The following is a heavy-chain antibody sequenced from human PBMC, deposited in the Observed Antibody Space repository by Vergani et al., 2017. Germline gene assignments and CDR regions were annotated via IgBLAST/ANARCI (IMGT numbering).Heavy chain of an antibody. D-gene: IGHD6-13*01. CDR3: ARLAAAENYYGMDV. Sequence: EVQLVQSGAEVTKPGESLTISCKGSGYSFTSYWIGWVRQMPGKGLEWMGIIYPGDSDTRYSPSFQDQVTISAARSISTAYLQWSSLKASDTAMYNCARLAAAENYYGMDVWGQGTTVTVSS. V-gene: IGHV5-51*03. CDR2: IYPGDSDT. CDR1: GYSFTSYW. J-gene: IGHJ6*02.